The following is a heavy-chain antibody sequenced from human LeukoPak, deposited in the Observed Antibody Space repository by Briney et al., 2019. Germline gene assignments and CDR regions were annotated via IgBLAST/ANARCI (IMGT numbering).Heavy chain of an antibody. CDR1: GGTFCSYA. J-gene: IGHJ4*02. CDR3: AFQTPGVDILATPFDY. Sequence: ASVKVSCKASGGTFCSYAISWVRQAPGQGLEWMGRIILILGIANYAQKFQGRVTITADKSTSTAYMELSSLRSEDTAVYYCAFQTPGVDILATPFDYWGQGTLVTVSS. D-gene: IGHD5-12*01. V-gene: IGHV1-69*04. CDR2: IILILGIA.